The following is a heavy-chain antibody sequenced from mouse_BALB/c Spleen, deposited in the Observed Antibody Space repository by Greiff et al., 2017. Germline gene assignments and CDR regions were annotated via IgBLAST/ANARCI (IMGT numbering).Heavy chain of an antibody. CDR3: ARGGITTVEGPFLSPYFDY. CDR1: GYTFTSYW. V-gene: IGHV1-7*01. Sequence: QVQLKESGAELAKPGASVKMSCKASGYTFTSYWMHWVKQRPGQGLEWIGYINPSTGYTEYNQKFKDKATLTADKSFSTAYMQLSSLTSEDSAVYYCARGGITTVEGPFLSPYFDYGGQGTTLTVSS. J-gene: IGHJ2*01. CDR2: INPSTGYT. D-gene: IGHD1-1*01.